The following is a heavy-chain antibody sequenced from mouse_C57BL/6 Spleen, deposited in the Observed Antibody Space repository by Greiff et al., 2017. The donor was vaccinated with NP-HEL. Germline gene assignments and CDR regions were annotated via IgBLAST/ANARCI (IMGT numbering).Heavy chain of an antibody. CDR1: GYTFTSYD. D-gene: IGHD1-1*02. V-gene: IGHV1-85*01. CDR3: AKLFPFAY. J-gene: IGHJ3*01. CDR2: IYPRDGST. Sequence: VQLQESGPELVKPGASVKLSCKASGYTFTSYDINWVKQRPGQGLEWIGWIYPRDGSTKYNEKFKGKATLTVDTSSSTAYMELHSLTSEDSAVYFCAKLFPFAYWGQGTLVTVSA.